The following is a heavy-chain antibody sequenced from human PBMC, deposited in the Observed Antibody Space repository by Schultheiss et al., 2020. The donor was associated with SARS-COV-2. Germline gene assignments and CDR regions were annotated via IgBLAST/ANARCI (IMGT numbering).Heavy chain of an antibody. V-gene: IGHV3-53*01. CDR2: ILLGGGT. CDR3: ASERGSGTYRGWFDP. J-gene: IGHJ5*02. Sequence: GGSLRLSCVASGFLFRSYTMNWVRQAPGKGLEWVSVILLGGGTYYADSVKGRFTMSRDTSKNTVYLQMNSLRVDDTAMYYCASERGSGTYRGWFDPWGQGTLVTVSS. CDR1: GFLFRSYT. D-gene: IGHD3-16*02.